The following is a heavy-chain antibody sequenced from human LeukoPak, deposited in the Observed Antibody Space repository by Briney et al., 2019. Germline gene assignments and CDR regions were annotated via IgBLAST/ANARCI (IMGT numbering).Heavy chain of an antibody. J-gene: IGHJ4*02. V-gene: IGHV4-4*02. CDR3: ARVGSGSGSYSLRYFDY. CDR2: IYHSGST. D-gene: IGHD3-10*01. CDR1: GGSISSSNW. Sequence: PSETLSLTCAVSGGSISSSNWWSWVRQPPGKGLEWIGEIYHSGSTNYNPSLKSRVTISVDKSKNQFSLKLSSVTAADTAVYYCARVGSGSGSYSLRYFDYWGQGTLVTVSS.